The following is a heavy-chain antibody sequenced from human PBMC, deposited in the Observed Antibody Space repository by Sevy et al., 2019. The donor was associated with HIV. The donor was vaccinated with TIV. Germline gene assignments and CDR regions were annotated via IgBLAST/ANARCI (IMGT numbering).Heavy chain of an antibody. CDR2: VYYGGST. CDR1: GGSIRTYY. Sequence: SETLSLTCTVSGGSIRTYYWSWIRQPPGKRLEWIGYVYYGGSTNYNPSLKSRGTISVDTSTNQFSLKLSSETAVDTAVYYCARETDYYYYMDVWGKGTTVTVSS. CDR3: ARETDYYYYMDV. J-gene: IGHJ6*03. V-gene: IGHV4-59*01. D-gene: IGHD2-21*02.